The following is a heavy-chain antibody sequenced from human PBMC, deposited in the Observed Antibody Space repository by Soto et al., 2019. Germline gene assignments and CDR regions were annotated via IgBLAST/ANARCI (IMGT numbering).Heavy chain of an antibody. V-gene: IGHV1-69*01. Sequence: QVQLVQSGAGVRKPGSSVKVSCKASGGTFSRHAISWVRQAPGQGLEWMGGIITMFGTANHAQKFQGRVTIIADVSTSTAYMELSSMRSEDTAIYYCARGWGYDSSDYYYAYWGQGTVVIVSS. CDR2: IITMFGTA. D-gene: IGHD3-22*01. CDR1: GGTFSRHA. CDR3: ARGWGYDSSDYYYAY. J-gene: IGHJ4*02.